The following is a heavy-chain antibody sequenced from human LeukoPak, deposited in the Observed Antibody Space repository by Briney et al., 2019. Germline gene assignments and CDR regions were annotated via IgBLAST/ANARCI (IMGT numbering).Heavy chain of an antibody. Sequence: KTSETLSLTCVVYGGSFSGYYWSWIRQPPGKGLEWIGHVNYSGNTNYNPSLESRVTISVDTSKSQFSLKLTSVTAADTSVYYCARGREVTRDFDYWGQGTLVSVSS. V-gene: IGHV4-34*01. J-gene: IGHJ4*02. CDR3: ARGREVTRDFDY. D-gene: IGHD4-23*01. CDR2: VNYSGNT. CDR1: GGSFSGYY.